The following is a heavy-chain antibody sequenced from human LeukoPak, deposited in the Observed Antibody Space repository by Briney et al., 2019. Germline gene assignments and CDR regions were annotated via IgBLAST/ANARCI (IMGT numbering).Heavy chain of an antibody. J-gene: IGHJ4*02. D-gene: IGHD2-2*01. V-gene: IGHV1-69*05. CDR2: IIPIFGTA. Sequence: SVKVSCKASGGTCSSYAISWVRHAPGQGLEWMGRIIPIFGTANYAQKFQGRVTITTDESTSTAYMELSSLRSEDTAVYYCARDHALVPFDYWGQGTLVTVSS. CDR1: GGTCSSYA. CDR3: ARDHALVPFDY.